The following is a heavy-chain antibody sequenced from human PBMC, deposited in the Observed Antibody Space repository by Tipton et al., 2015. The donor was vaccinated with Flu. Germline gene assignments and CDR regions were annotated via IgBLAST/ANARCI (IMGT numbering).Heavy chain of an antibody. V-gene: IGHV4-38-2*02. Sequence: LRLSCTVSGYSISSGYYWGWIRQPPGKGLEWIGSIYHSGSTYYNPSLKSRVTISVDTSKNQFSLKLSSGTAADTAVYYCATDSGSYPVWGQGTLVTVSS. CDR1: GYSISSGYY. J-gene: IGHJ1*01. CDR2: IYHSGST. D-gene: IGHD1-26*01. CDR3: ATDSGSYPV.